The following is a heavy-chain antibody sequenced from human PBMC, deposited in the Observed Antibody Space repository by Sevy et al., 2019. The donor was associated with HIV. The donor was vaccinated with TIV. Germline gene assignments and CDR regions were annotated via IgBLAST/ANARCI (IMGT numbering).Heavy chain of an antibody. D-gene: IGHD1-1*01. V-gene: IGHV3-30*18. J-gene: IGHJ6*02. CDR2: ISYHGRDK. Sequence: GGSLRLSCVVSGFTFTTSCMHWVRQAPGKGLEWVAVISYHGRDKFYADSEKGRFTISRENSDNILYLHMNSLRSEDTAVYYCAKDFPGYNGMDVWGQGTMVTVSS. CDR3: AKDFPGYNGMDV. CDR1: GFTFTTSC.